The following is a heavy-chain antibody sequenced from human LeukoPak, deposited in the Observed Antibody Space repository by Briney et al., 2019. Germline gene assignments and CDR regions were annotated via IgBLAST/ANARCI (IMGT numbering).Heavy chain of an antibody. V-gene: IGHV3-48*04. Sequence: GGSLRLSCAVSGLTFSSSGMHWVRQAPGKGLEWISYISSGSNTIYYADSVKGRFTISRDNAKNSLYLQMNGLRAEDTAVYYCARDPHEWWSNPYAFDIWGQGTMVTVSS. CDR1: GLTFSSSG. D-gene: IGHD2-15*01. CDR2: ISSGSNTI. CDR3: ARDPHEWWSNPYAFDI. J-gene: IGHJ3*02.